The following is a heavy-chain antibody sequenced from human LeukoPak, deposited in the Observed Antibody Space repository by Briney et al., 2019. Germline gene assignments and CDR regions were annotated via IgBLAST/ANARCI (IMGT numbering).Heavy chain of an antibody. CDR1: GGSISSGGYS. CDR3: ARSSTSRKNYYYYGMDV. CDR2: IYHSGRT. D-gene: IGHD2-2*01. V-gene: IGHV4-30-2*01. Sequence: TLSLTCAVSGGSISSGGYSWSWIRQPPGKGLEWIGYIYHSGRTYYNPSLKSRVTISVDRSKNQFSLKLSSVTAADTAVYYCARSSTSRKNYYYYGMDVWGQGTTVTVSS. J-gene: IGHJ6*02.